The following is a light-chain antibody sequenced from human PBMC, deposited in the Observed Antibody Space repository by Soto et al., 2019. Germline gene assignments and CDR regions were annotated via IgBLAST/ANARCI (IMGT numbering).Light chain of an antibody. CDR3: QQSYSIPYV. J-gene: IGKJ2*01. CDR1: QSISTY. Sequence: DIQMTQSPSYLSASVGDRVTITCRASQSISTYVNWYQQKSGKAPQLLIHAASTLQGGVPSRFSDSGSRTDFTLTISSLHPEDFATYYGQQSYSIPYVFGQATKLQIE. CDR2: AAS. V-gene: IGKV1-39*01.